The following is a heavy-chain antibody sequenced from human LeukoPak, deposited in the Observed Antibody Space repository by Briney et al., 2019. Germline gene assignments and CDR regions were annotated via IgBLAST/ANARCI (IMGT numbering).Heavy chain of an antibody. D-gene: IGHD3-10*01. CDR3: ARDGSLDSWPGPFDY. CDR1: GYTFSSNY. V-gene: IGHV1-46*01. CDR2: INPSGGST. J-gene: IGHJ4*02. Sequence: ASVKVSCKASGYTFSSNYMHWVRQAPGQGLEWMGIINPSGGSTSYAQKFQGRVTMTRDMSTSTVYMELSSLRSEDTAVYYCARDGSLDSWPGPFDYWGQGTLVTVSS.